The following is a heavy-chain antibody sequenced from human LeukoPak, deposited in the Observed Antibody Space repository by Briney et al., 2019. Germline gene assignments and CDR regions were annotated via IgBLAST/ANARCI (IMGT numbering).Heavy chain of an antibody. CDR1: GFTFSSYG. CDR3: AKSSGPRGPFDY. J-gene: IGHJ4*02. CDR2: ISYDGSNK. Sequence: GRSLRLSCAASGFTFSSYGMHWVRQAPGKGLERVAVISYDGSNKYYADSVKGRFTISRDNSKNTLYLQMNSLRAEDTAVYYCAKSSGPRGPFDYWGQGTLVTVSS. V-gene: IGHV3-30*18.